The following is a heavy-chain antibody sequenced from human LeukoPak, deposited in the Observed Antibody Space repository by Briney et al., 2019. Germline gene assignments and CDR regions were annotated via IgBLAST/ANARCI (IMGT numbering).Heavy chain of an antibody. V-gene: IGHV3-74*01. CDR1: GGSISSSSYY. Sequence: PSETLSLTCTVSGGSISSSSYYWGWIRQPPGKGLVWVSRINSDGSSTDYADSVKGRFTISRDNAKNTLYLQMNSLRAEDTAVYYCAREFRSGYWGQGTLVTVSS. J-gene: IGHJ4*02. CDR2: INSDGSST. D-gene: IGHD3-10*01. CDR3: AREFRSGY.